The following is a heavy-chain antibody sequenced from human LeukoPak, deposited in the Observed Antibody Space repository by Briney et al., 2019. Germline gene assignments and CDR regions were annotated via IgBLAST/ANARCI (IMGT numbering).Heavy chain of an antibody. CDR2: INHSGST. Sequence: PSETLSLTCAVYGGSFSGYYWSWIRKPPGKGLEWIGEINHSGSTNYNPSLKSRVTISVDTSKNQFSLKLSSVTAADTAVYYCASVFYSSGWSDFDYWGQGTLVTVSS. V-gene: IGHV4-34*01. CDR1: GGSFSGYY. D-gene: IGHD6-19*01. J-gene: IGHJ4*02. CDR3: ASVFYSSGWSDFDY.